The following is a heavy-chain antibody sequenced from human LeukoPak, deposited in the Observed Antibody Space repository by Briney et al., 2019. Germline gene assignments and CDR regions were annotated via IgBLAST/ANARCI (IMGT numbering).Heavy chain of an antibody. D-gene: IGHD3-3*01. J-gene: IGHJ4*02. Sequence: GGSLRLSCAASGFIFRDYWMLWVRQAPGKGLSWVSRIDRDGFQTIYADSVKGRFTVSRNNARNTLYLQMNNLRDDDSAVYYCAASRWSGALDFWGKGSLVTVSS. CDR1: GFIFRDYW. CDR2: IDRDGFQT. CDR3: AASRWSGALDF. V-gene: IGHV3-74*01.